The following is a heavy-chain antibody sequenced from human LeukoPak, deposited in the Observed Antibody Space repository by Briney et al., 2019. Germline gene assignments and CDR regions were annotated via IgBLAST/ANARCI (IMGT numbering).Heavy chain of an antibody. J-gene: IGHJ4*02. CDR1: GFTLRNYG. CDR2: ISSDSSYI. CDR3: AKATIEQWLVKVDSFDS. Sequence: GGSLRLSCAASGFTLRNYGMTWVRQAPGKGLEWVSSISSDSSYIHYADSLEGRFTISRDNDNNSLCLQMNSLRGEDTARYYCAKATIEQWLVKVDSFDSWGQGTLVSVSS. D-gene: IGHD6-19*01. V-gene: IGHV3-21*04.